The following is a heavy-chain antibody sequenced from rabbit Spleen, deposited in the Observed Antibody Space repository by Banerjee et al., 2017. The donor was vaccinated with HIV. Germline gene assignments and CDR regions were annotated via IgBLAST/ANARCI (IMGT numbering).Heavy chain of an antibody. V-gene: IGHV1S45*01. CDR3: ARDTSSTFSSYGIDL. CDR2: IDAGSSGFT. J-gene: IGHJ6*01. Sequence: QEQLVESGGDLVKPGASLTLTCTASGVSFSISSYMCWVRQAPGKGLEWIACIDAGSSGFTYFANWAKGRFTISKTSSTTVTLQMTLLTAAATATSFCARDTSSTFSSYGIDLWGPGTLVTVS. D-gene: IGHD1-1*01. CDR1: GVSFSISSY.